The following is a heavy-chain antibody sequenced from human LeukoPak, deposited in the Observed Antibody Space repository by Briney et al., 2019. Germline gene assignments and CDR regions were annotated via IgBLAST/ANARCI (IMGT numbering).Heavy chain of an antibody. V-gene: IGHV3-23*01. CDR2: ISGSGGST. CDR1: GFTFSSYA. CDR3: AKDRVAVAGTSYFQH. Sequence: PGGSLRLSCAASGFTFSSYAMSWVRQAPGKGLEWVSAISGSGGSTYYADSVKGRFTISRDNSKNTLYLQMNSLRAEDTAVYYCAKDRVAVAGTSYFQHWVQGALVTVSS. D-gene: IGHD6-19*01. J-gene: IGHJ1*01.